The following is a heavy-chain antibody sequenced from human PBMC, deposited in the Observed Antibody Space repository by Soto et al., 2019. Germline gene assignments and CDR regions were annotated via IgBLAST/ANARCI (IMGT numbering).Heavy chain of an antibody. Sequence: SETLSLTCTVSGGSISSGGYHWSWIRQHPGKGLEWIGYIYYSGSTYYNPSLKSRVTISVDTSKNQFSLKLSSVTAADTAVYYCARSRWAGYSPLDYWGQGTLVTVSS. V-gene: IGHV4-31*03. CDR1: GGSISSGGYH. CDR3: ARSRWAGYSPLDY. J-gene: IGHJ4*02. D-gene: IGHD3-9*01. CDR2: IYYSGST.